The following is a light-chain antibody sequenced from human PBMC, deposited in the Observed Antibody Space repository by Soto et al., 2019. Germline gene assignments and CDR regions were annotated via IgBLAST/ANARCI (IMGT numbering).Light chain of an antibody. J-gene: IGKJ1*01. Sequence: IQMTQSPSSVSASVGDRVTITCRASQGISIWLAWYQHKPGKAPNLLIYTASSLESGVPSRFSGSGSGTEFTLTISSLQPDDFATSYCQQYNSAWTFGQGTKVDIK. CDR3: QQYNSAWT. CDR2: TAS. V-gene: IGKV1-5*03. CDR1: QGISIW.